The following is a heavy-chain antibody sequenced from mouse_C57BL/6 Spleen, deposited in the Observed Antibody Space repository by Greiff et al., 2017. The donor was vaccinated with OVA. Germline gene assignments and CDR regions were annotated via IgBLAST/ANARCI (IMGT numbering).Heavy chain of an antibody. CDR3: ARSRVPFDY. J-gene: IGHJ2*01. V-gene: IGHV1-61*01. CDR2: IYPSDSET. CDR1: GYTFTSYW. Sequence: QVQLKQPGAELVRPGSSVKLSCKASGYTFTSYWMDWVKQRPGQGLEWIGNIYPSDSETHYNQKFKDKATLTVDKSSSTAYMQLSSLTSEDSAVYYCARSRVPFDYWGQGTTLTVSS.